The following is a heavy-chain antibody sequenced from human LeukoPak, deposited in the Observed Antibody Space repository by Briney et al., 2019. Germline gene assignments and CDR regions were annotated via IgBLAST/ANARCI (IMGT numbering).Heavy chain of an antibody. CDR1: GFPFSSYV. Sequence: GGSLRLSCAASGFPFSSYVMNWVRQAPGKGLEWVSGISDSGGGTYYADSVKGRFTISRDNSKNTLYLQMNSLRAEDTAVYYCAKLPGRAADYWGQGTLVTVSS. CDR3: AKLPGRAADY. CDR2: ISDSGGGT. V-gene: IGHV3-23*01. J-gene: IGHJ4*02.